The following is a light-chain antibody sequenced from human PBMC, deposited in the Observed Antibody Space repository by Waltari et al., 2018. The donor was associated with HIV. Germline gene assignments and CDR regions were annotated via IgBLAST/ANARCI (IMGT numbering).Light chain of an antibody. CDR1: QSVSSY. CDR3: QLRRDT. J-gene: IGKJ2*01. Sequence: EIVLTQSPATLSLSPGERATLSCRASQSVSSYLAWYQQKPGQAPRLLIYDVSNRATGIPARFSGGGSGTDFTLTISSLEPEDVAVYYCQLRRDTFGQGTNLEIK. V-gene: IGKV3-11*01. CDR2: DVS.